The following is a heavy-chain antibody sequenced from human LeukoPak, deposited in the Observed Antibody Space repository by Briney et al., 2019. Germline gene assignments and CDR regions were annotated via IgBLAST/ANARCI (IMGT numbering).Heavy chain of an antibody. CDR1: GGSFRSSLYY. CDR3: ARGYCSGGSCYSYYYYNYMDV. CDR2: ISYTGNT. J-gene: IGHJ6*03. D-gene: IGHD2-15*01. Sequence: SETLSLTCTVSGGSFRSSLYYWGWIRQPPGKGLEWIGHISYTGNTYYNPSLKSRVTISVDTSKNQFSLKLSSVTAADTAVYYCARGYCSGGSCYSYYYYNYMDVWGKGTTVTVSS. V-gene: IGHV4-39*07.